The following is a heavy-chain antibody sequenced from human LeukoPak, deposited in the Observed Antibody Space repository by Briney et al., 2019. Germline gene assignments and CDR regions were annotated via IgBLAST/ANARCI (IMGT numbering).Heavy chain of an antibody. V-gene: IGHV3-33*06. CDR1: GFTFSSYG. D-gene: IGHD1-26*01. J-gene: IGHJ4*02. CDR3: AKCGRSGSYSTYYFDY. CDR2: IWYDGSNK. Sequence: PGGSLRLSCAASGFTFSSYGMHWVRQAPGKGLEWVAVIWYDGSNKYYADSVKGRFTISRDNSKNTLYLQVNSLRAEDTAVYYCAKCGRSGSYSTYYFDYWGQGTLVTVSS.